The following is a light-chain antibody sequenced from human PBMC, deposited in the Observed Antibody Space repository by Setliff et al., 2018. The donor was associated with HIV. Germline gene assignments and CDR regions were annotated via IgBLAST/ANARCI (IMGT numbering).Light chain of an antibody. CDR1: SSNIGSNT. V-gene: IGLV1-44*01. Sequence: QSVLTQPPSASGTPGQRVTISCSASSSNIGSNTVNWYQQLPGTAPKLLIYRNNQRPSGVPDRFSGSKSGTSASLAISGLQSEDEADYYCAAWDDSLNGLYVFGTGTKVPS. J-gene: IGLJ1*01. CDR3: AAWDDSLNGLYV. CDR2: RNN.